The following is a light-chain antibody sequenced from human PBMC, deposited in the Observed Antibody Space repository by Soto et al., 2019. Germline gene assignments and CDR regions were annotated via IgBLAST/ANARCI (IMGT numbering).Light chain of an antibody. CDR2: DAS. J-gene: IGKJ1*01. Sequence: DIQMTQSPSSLSASVGDRVTITCRASQYISTYLNWYQQKPGKAPKLLIYDASSLQGGVPSMFSGSGSATDFTLTISNLQPEDFASYYCQQSYSNPRTFGQGTKVDIK. V-gene: IGKV1-39*01. CDR3: QQSYSNPRT. CDR1: QYISTY.